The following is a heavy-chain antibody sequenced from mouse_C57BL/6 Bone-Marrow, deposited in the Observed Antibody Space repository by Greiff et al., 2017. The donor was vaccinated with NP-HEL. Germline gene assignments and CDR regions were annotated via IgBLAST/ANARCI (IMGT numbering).Heavy chain of an antibody. CDR1: GYTFTDYY. V-gene: IGHV1-75*01. CDR3: ARGSYYDYDCFDY. J-gene: IGHJ2*01. CDR2: IFPGSGST. Sequence: VQLQESGPELVKPGASVKISCKASGYTFTDYYINWVKQRPGQGLEWIGWIFPGSGSTYYNEKFKGKATLTVDKSSSTAYMLLSSLTSEDSAVYFCARGSYYDYDCFDYWGQGTTLTVSS. D-gene: IGHD2-4*01.